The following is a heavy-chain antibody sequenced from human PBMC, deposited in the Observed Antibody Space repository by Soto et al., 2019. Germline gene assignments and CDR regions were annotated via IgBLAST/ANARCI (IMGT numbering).Heavy chain of an antibody. J-gene: IGHJ6*02. CDR1: GGTFSSYA. D-gene: IGHD4-4*01. Sequence: QVQLVQSGAEVKKPGSSVKVSCKASGGTFSSYAISWVRQAPGQGLEWMGGIIPIFGTPDYAQKFQGRVTITADDSTSTAYMELSSLRSEDTAVYYCARQPTVTPYYYYGMDVWGQGTTVTVSS. CDR2: IIPIFGTP. CDR3: ARQPTVTPYYYYGMDV. V-gene: IGHV1-69*12.